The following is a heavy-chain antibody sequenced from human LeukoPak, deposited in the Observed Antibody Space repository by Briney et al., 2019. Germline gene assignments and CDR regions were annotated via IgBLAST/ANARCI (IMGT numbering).Heavy chain of an antibody. D-gene: IGHD3-22*01. CDR1: GDSINSYS. CDR3: ARGRKGRYDSSSYYYNYYMDV. CDR2: IYTSGSS. J-gene: IGHJ6*03. Sequence: SETLSLTCTVSGDSINSYSWSWIRQPAGKGLEWIGRIYTSGSSNYNPSLKSRVTMSLDTSKNQFSLKVTSVTAADTAVYYCARGRKGRYDSSSYYYNYYMDVWGKGTTVTVSS. V-gene: IGHV4-4*07.